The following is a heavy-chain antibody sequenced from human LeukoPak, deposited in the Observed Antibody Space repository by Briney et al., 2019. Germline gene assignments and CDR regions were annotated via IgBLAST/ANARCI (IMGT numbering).Heavy chain of an antibody. V-gene: IGHV3-20*04. CDR1: GFTFDDCG. CDR2: INWNGGST. D-gene: IGHD2-2*01. Sequence: PGGSLRLSCAASGFTFDDCGMSWVRQAPGKGLEWVSGINWNGGSTGYADSVKGRFTISRDNAKNSLYLQMNSLRAEDMALYYCAKDVGTNVEYYFDYWGQGTLVTVSS. CDR3: AKDVGTNVEYYFDY. J-gene: IGHJ4*02.